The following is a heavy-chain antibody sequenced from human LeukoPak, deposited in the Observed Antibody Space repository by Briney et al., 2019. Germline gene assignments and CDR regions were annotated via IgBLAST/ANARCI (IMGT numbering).Heavy chain of an antibody. CDR1: GFSFSSNS. V-gene: IGHV3-21*01. CDR2: ISTSSSYI. J-gene: IGHJ4*02. D-gene: IGHD2-15*01. Sequence: PGGSLRLSCAASGFSFSSNSMNWVRQAPGKGLESVSSISTSSSYIYYADSVKGRFTISRDNARNSLYLQMNSLRAEDTAVYYCARGAPYCSGGSCMYYFDYWGQGTLVTVSS. CDR3: ARGAPYCSGGSCMYYFDY.